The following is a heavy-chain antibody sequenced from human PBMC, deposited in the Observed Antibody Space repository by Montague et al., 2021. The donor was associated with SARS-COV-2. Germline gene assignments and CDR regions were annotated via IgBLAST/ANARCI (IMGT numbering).Heavy chain of an antibody. CDR3: ARDVTIFGLENWFDP. D-gene: IGHD3-3*01. CDR1: GFTFSSYG. Sequence: SLRLSCAASGFTFSSYGMNWVRQAPGKGLEWVSYISSSGSTIYYADSVKGRFTISRDNAKNSLYLQMNSLRAEDTAVYYCARDVTIFGLENWFDPWGQGTLVTVSS. CDR2: ISSSGSTI. J-gene: IGHJ5*02. V-gene: IGHV3-48*03.